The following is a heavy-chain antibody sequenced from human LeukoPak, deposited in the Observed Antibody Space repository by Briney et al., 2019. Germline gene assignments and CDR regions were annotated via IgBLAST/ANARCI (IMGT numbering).Heavy chain of an antibody. V-gene: IGHV4-59*01. CDR3: ARGTTGAYFGTPPYFDY. J-gene: IGHJ4*02. CDR1: GASINGYY. CDR2: IYYSGTT. Sequence: SGTLSLTCSVSGASINGYYWSWIRQPPGKGLECIGYIYYSGTTNYNPSLESRVTIFLDTSRNQFSLRLRSVTAADTAVYFCARGTTGAYFGTPPYFDYWGQGSLVTVSS. D-gene: IGHD7-27*01.